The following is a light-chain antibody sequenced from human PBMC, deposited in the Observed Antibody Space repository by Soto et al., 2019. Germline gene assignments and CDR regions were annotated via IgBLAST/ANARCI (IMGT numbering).Light chain of an antibody. J-gene: IGLJ2*01. V-gene: IGLV8-61*01. CDR3: VLYMGSGIWV. CDR2: STN. Sequence: QTVVTQEPSFSVSPGGTVTLTCALSSGSVSTSYYPSWYQQTPGQAPRTLIYSTNTRFSGVPDRFSGSILGNKAALTITGAQADDESDYYCVLYMGSGIWVFGGGTKLTVL. CDR1: SGSVSTSYY.